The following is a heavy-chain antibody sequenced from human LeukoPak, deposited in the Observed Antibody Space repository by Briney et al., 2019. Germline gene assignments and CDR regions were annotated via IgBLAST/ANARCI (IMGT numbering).Heavy chain of an antibody. CDR2: VNPNSGYA. J-gene: IGHJ3*02. CDR3: ARGNRLYSSSWSSLAFDI. Sequence: ASVKVSCKASGYTFTSYDINWVRQATGQGLERMGRVNPNSGYAGSEQKFQGRVTMTRNTSMSTAYMELSSLRSEDTAVYYCARGNRLYSSSWSSLAFDIWGQGTMVTVSS. D-gene: IGHD6-13*01. V-gene: IGHV1-8*01. CDR1: GYTFTSYD.